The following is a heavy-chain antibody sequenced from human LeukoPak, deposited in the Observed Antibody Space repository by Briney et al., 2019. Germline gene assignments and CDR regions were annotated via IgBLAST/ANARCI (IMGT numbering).Heavy chain of an antibody. CDR1: GYSISSGYY. J-gene: IGHJ4*02. V-gene: IGHV4-38-2*01. Sequence: SETLSLTCAVSGYSISSGYYWGWIRQPPGKGLEWIGSIYLSGSTYYNPSLKSPVTISVDTSKTQFSLKLSSVTAADTAVCYCARVGYCSSTSCYAGALDYWGQGTLVTVSS. CDR2: IYLSGST. D-gene: IGHD2-2*03. CDR3: ARVGYCSSTSCYAGALDY.